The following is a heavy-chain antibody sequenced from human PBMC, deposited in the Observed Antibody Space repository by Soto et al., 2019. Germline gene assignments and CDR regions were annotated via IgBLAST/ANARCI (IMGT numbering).Heavy chain of an antibody. Sequence: QVQLVQSGAEVKKPGASVKVSCKASGYTFTSYDINWVRQATGQGLEWMGWINPNSGNTGYSQKSQRRVTITRNTSISTAYMELSSPISEHTAAYYCARVAWIGAPFDIWGQGTMVTVSS. CDR1: GYTFTSYD. J-gene: IGHJ3*02. D-gene: IGHD2-2*03. CDR2: INPNSGNT. CDR3: ARVAWIGAPFDI. V-gene: IGHV1-8*01.